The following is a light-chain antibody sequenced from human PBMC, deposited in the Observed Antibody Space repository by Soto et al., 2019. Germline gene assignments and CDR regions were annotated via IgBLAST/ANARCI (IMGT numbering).Light chain of an antibody. Sequence: EIVLTQSPGTLSLSPGERATLSCRASRSFASSYLAWYQHKPGQAPRLLIYAASIRVTGVPDRFSGSGSGTDFTLTISRLEPEDSAAYYCQQTYSIQLTFGGGTTVGIK. CDR1: RSFASSY. V-gene: IGKV3-20*01. CDR3: QQTYSIQLT. J-gene: IGKJ4*01. CDR2: AAS.